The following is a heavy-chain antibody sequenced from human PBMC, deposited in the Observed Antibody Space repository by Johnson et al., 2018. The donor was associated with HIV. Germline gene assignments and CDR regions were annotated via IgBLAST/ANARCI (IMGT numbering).Heavy chain of an antibody. V-gene: IGHV3-7*05. CDR3: ATFGGGSFHAFDI. CDR2: IKQDGSEK. Sequence: EQLVESGGGLVQPGGSLRLSCAASGFTFSSYWMGWVRQAPGKGLEWVANIKQDGSEKYYVDSLKGRSTTTRDNAKNSLYLQMNGLRAEDTAVYYCATFGGGSFHAFDIWGQGTMVTVSS. J-gene: IGHJ3*02. D-gene: IGHD1-26*01. CDR1: GFTFSSYW.